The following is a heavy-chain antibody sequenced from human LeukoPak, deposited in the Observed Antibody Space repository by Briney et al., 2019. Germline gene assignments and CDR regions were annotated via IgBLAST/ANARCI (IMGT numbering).Heavy chain of an antibody. Sequence: GGSLRLSCAASGFTFDDYGMSWVRQAPGKGLEWVSGINWNGGSTGYADSVKGRFTISRDNAKNSLYLQMNSLIAEDTALYYWARVRGAMDAFDIWGQGTMVTVSS. CDR2: INWNGGST. CDR1: GFTFDDYG. J-gene: IGHJ3*02. D-gene: IGHD1-1*01. CDR3: ARVRGAMDAFDI. V-gene: IGHV3-20*04.